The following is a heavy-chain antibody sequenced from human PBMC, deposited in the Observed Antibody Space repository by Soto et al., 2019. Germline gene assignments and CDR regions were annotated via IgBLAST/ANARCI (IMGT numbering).Heavy chain of an antibody. Sequence: VASVKLSSKAPGGGKSIYSISWLRHSPGKGLEWMGGIIPIFGTANYAQKFQGRVTITADESTSTAYMELSSLRSEDTAVYYCAREWGYYDSSGYYFGQAEYFQHWGQGTLVTVSS. D-gene: IGHD3-22*01. V-gene: IGHV1-69*13. CDR1: GGGKSIYS. CDR3: AREWGYYDSSGYYFGQAEYFQH. J-gene: IGHJ1*01. CDR2: IIPIFGTA.